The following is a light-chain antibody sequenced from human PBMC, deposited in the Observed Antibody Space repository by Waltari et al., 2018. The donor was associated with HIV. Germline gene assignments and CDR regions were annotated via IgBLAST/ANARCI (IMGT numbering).Light chain of an antibody. J-gene: IGLJ1*01. V-gene: IGLV2-14*01. Sequence: QSALTQPASVSGSPGQSITISCTGTTSDVGGYQYVSWYQPHPGKAPKLMIYEVTNRSSGVSFRFSGSKSGNPASLTISGLQAEDEADYFCTSYTSRNTRVFGTGTKVTVL. CDR1: TSDVGGYQY. CDR2: EVT. CDR3: TSYTSRNTRV.